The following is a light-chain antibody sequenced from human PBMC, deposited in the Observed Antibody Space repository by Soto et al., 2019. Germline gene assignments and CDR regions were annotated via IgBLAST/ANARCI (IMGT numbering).Light chain of an antibody. Sequence: IQMTHSLSSLSASVGDRVTITCGASQYIGDFLNWYQQTPGKAPKLLIYAASTLQSGVPSRFSGSGSGTEFTLTISSLQPDDFATYYCQHYNSYSRTFGQGTKVDI. CDR3: QHYNSYSRT. CDR2: AAS. CDR1: QYIGDF. V-gene: IGKV1-5*01. J-gene: IGKJ1*01.